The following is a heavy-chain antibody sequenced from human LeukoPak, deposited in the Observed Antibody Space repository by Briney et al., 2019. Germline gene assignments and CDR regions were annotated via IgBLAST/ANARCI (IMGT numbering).Heavy chain of an antibody. Sequence: SETLSLTCTVSGGSISTSSYYWGWVRQPPGKGLEWIGSIYYSGSTYYNPSLKSRVTISVDTSKNQFSLKLSSVTAADTAVYYCARGSTTVTSNWFDPWGQGTLVTVSS. CDR2: IYYSGST. J-gene: IGHJ5*02. V-gene: IGHV4-39*07. CDR3: ARGSTTVTSNWFDP. D-gene: IGHD4-17*01. CDR1: GGSISTSSYY.